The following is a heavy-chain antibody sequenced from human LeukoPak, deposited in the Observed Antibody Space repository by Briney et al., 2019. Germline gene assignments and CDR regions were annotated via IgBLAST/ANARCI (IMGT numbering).Heavy chain of an antibody. J-gene: IGHJ4*02. CDR2: ISDSGGST. D-gene: IGHD6-13*01. CDR1: GFTFSSYA. CDR3: AKGTAGIAAALYFDY. Sequence: GGSLRLSCAASGFTFSSYAMSWVRQAPGKGLEWVSAISDSGGSTYYADSVKGRFTISRGNSKNTLYLQMNSLRAEDTAVYYCAKGTAGIAAALYFDYWGQGTLVTVSS. V-gene: IGHV3-23*01.